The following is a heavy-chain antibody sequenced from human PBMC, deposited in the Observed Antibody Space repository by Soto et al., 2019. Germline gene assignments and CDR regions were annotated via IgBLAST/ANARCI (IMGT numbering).Heavy chain of an antibody. CDR1: GFSFNDSY. CDR2: ISGTSSYT. Sequence: QVQLVESGGGLVKPGGSLRLSCAASGFSFNDSYMSWVRQAPGKGLEWVSYISGTSSYTGYADSVKGRFTISRDNAKNSLYLQMNSLRVEDTAVYYCARDRGGYGPPDVWGQGTTVTVSS. D-gene: IGHD3-10*01. CDR3: ARDRGGYGPPDV. V-gene: IGHV3-11*06. J-gene: IGHJ6*02.